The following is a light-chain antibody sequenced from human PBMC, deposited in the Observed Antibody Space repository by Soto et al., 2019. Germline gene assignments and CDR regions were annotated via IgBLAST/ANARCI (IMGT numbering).Light chain of an antibody. CDR2: TAS. V-gene: IGKV1-39*01. CDR3: QQTDTFPWT. Sequence: DIRMTQSPSSLSASVGDTVTITCRASQGISDYLSWFQHKPGEAPKLLIYTASSLQGGVPLRFSGAGSRPDCSLTISGLQPEDSATYYCQQTDTFPWTCGQGTRVDIK. J-gene: IGKJ1*01. CDR1: QGISDY.